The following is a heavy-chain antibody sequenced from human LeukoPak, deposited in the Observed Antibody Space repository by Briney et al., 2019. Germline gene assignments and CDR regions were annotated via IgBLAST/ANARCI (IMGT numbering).Heavy chain of an antibody. CDR1: GGTFSSYA. Sequence: VASVKVSCKASGGTFSSYAISWVRQVPGQGLEWMGRIIPIFGIANYAQKFQGRVTITADKSTSTAYMELSSLRSEDTAVYYCARDQRDQDYYDSSGPNWFDPWGQGTLVTVSS. D-gene: IGHD3-22*01. CDR2: IIPIFGIA. J-gene: IGHJ5*02. CDR3: ARDQRDQDYYDSSGPNWFDP. V-gene: IGHV1-69*04.